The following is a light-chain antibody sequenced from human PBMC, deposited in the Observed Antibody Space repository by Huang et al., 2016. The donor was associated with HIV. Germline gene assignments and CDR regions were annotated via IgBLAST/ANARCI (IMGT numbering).Light chain of an antibody. J-gene: IGKJ5*01. CDR1: QSVSSN. CDR3: QHYTNWPPIT. V-gene: IGKV3-15*01. Sequence: EIVMTQSPVTLSVSPGERATLSCRASQSVSSNLAWYQQKPGQAPRLLIYGASTRATGSPARCSGSGSGTEFTLTISSLQSEDFAVYYCQHYTNWPPITFGQGTRLEIK. CDR2: GAS.